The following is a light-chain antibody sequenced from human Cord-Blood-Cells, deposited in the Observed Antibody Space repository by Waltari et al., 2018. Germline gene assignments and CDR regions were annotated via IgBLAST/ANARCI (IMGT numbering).Light chain of an antibody. Sequence: EIVLTQSPGNLSLSPGERATLSCRASQSVSSSYLAWYQKKPGQAPRLLIYGASSRATGIPDRFSGSGSGTDFTLTISRLEPEDFAVYYCQQYGSSPFTFGPGTKVEIK. CDR3: QQYGSSPFT. V-gene: IGKV3-20*01. CDR1: QSVSSSY. J-gene: IGKJ3*01. CDR2: GAS.